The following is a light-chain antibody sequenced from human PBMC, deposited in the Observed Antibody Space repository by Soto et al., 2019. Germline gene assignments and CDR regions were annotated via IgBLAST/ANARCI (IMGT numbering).Light chain of an antibody. V-gene: IGKV1-5*03. CDR1: QSISSW. CDR3: QQYNSYPVT. CDR2: NVS. J-gene: IGKJ2*01. Sequence: DIQMTQSPSTLSASVGDRVTITCRASQSISSWLAWYQQKPGKAPKILIYNVSNLESGVPSRFSGSGSGTEFTLTISSLQSDDFATYYCQQYNSYPVTFGQGTKLEIK.